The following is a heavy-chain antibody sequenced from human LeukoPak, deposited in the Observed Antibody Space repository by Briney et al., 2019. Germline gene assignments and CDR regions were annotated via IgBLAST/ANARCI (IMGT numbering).Heavy chain of an antibody. CDR2: ISGSGGST. Sequence: GGSLRLSCAASGFTFSSYAMSWVRQAPGKGLEWVSAISGSGGSTYYADSVKGRFTISRDNSKNTLYLQMNSLRAEDTAVYYCAKDKGLDFWSGYYLGYFDYWGQGTLVTVSS. J-gene: IGHJ4*02. CDR1: GFTFSSYA. V-gene: IGHV3-23*01. CDR3: AKDKGLDFWSGYYLGYFDY. D-gene: IGHD3-3*01.